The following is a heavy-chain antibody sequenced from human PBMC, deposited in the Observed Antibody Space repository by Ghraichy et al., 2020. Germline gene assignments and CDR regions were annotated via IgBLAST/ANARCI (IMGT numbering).Heavy chain of an antibody. CDR3: AKDRRNGYNPDAFDI. CDR1: GFTFSSYG. V-gene: IGHV3-30*18. D-gene: IGHD5-24*01. CDR2: ISYDGSNK. Sequence: GESLNISCAASGFTFSSYGMHWVRQAPGKGLEWVAVISYDGSNKYYADSVKGRFTISRDNSKNTLYLQMNSLRAEDTAVYYCAKDRRNGYNPDAFDIWGQGTMVTVSS. J-gene: IGHJ3*02.